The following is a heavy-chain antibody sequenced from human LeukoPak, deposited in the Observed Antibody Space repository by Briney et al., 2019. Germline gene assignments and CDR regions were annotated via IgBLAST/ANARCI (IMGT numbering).Heavy chain of an antibody. V-gene: IGHV4-59*01. Sequence: SETLSLTCTVSGGSISSYYWSWLRQPPGKGLEWIGYIYYSGSTNYNPSLKSRVTISVDTSENQLSLKLSSVTAADTAVYYCARGEYSSGWYRRHYYYYMDVWGKGTTVTVSS. D-gene: IGHD6-19*01. CDR3: ARGEYSSGWYRRHYYYYMDV. J-gene: IGHJ6*03. CDR2: IYYSGST. CDR1: GGSISSYY.